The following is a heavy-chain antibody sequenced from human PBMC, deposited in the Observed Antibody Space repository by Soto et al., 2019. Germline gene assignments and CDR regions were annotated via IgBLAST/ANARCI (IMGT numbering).Heavy chain of an antibody. Sequence: PSETLSLTCTVSGGSISSYYWSWIRQPPGKGLEWIGYIYYSGSTNYNPSLKSRVTISVDTSKNQFSLKLSSVTAADTAVYYCARDRDSPGCLDPWGQGTLVTVSS. D-gene: IGHD2-15*01. CDR3: ARDRDSPGCLDP. CDR2: IYYSGST. J-gene: IGHJ5*02. CDR1: GGSISSYY. V-gene: IGHV4-59*01.